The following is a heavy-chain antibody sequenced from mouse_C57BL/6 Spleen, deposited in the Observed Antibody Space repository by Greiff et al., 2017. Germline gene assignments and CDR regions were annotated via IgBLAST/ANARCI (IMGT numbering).Heavy chain of an antibody. D-gene: IGHD2-1*01. CDR3: ARYPNYEGTYYFDY. CDR1: GYSITSDY. CDR2: ISYSGST. J-gene: IGHJ2*01. Sequence: VQLKESGPGLAKPSQTLSLTCSVTGYSITSDYWNWLRKFPGNKLEYMGYISYSGSTYYNPSLKSRISITRDTSKNQYYLQLNSVTTEDTATYYCARYPNYEGTYYFDYWGQGTTLTVSS. V-gene: IGHV3-8*01.